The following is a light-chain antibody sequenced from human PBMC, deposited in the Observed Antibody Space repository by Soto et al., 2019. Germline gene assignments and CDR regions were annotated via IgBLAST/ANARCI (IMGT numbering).Light chain of an antibody. J-gene: IGKJ4*01. CDR3: QQYASSPLT. CDR2: GAS. V-gene: IGKV3-20*01. Sequence: EIVLTQSPGTLSLSSGERATLSCRASQSVRSNYLAWYQQKLGQAPRLLIYGASSRATGIPDRFGGSGSGTDFTVTISRLEPEDVAVYFCQQYASSPLTFGGGTKVEIK. CDR1: QSVRSNY.